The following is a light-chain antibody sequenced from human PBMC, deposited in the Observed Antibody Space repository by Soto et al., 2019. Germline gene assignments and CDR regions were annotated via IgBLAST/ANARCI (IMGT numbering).Light chain of an antibody. J-gene: IGLJ3*02. CDR3: QSYDTSLSAHLV. V-gene: IGLV1-40*01. CDR2: GDT. Sequence: QSVLTQPPSVSGAPGQRVTISCTGTSSDIGAGSDVHWYQQLPGAAPKLLIYGDTFRPSGVSDRFSGYKSGTSASLTITGLQPEDEAHYYCQSYDTSLSAHLVFGGGTKLTVL. CDR1: SSDIGAGSD.